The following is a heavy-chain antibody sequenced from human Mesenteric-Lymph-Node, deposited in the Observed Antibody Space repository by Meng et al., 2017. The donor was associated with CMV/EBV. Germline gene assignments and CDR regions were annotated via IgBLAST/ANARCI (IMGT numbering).Heavy chain of an antibody. CDR3: ATGYWYSDL. CDR1: GGSISSDSYY. V-gene: IGHV4-39*01. CDR2: IFHTGST. Sequence: SLICNVSGGSISSDSYYWGWIRQPPGKGLEWIGNIFHTGSTYYNPSLKSRVTMSVDTSKNQFSLNLGSATAADTAVYYCATGYWYSDLWGRGTLVTVSS. J-gene: IGHJ2*01.